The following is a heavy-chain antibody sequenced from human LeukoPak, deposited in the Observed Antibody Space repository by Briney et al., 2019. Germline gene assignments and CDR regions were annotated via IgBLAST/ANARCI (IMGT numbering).Heavy chain of an antibody. CDR2: IYWDGDR. CDR1: GFSLSTSGVG. V-gene: IGHV2-5*02. Sequence: SGPTLVKPTQTLTLTCTFSGFSLSTSGVGVGWIRQPPGKALECFAFIYWDGDRRYSPSLKSRLTITKDTSKNQVVLTMTNMDPVDTATYYCAHIRAQDYYDSSGYYGPFDYRGQGTLVTVSS. CDR3: AHIRAQDYYDSSGYYGPFDY. D-gene: IGHD3-22*01. J-gene: IGHJ4*02.